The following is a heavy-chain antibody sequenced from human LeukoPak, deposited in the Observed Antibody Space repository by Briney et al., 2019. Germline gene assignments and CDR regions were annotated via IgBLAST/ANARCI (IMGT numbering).Heavy chain of an antibody. CDR1: GFTFSSYA. J-gene: IGHJ6*02. CDR2: ISGSGGST. CDR3: ARADIVVVPAATYYYYGMDV. Sequence: PGGSLRLSCAASGFTFSSYAMSWVRQAPGKGLEWVSAISGSGGSTYYADSVKGRFTISRDNAKNSLYLQMNSLRAEDTAVYYCARADIVVVPAATYYYYGMDVWGQGTTVTVSS. V-gene: IGHV3-23*01. D-gene: IGHD2-2*01.